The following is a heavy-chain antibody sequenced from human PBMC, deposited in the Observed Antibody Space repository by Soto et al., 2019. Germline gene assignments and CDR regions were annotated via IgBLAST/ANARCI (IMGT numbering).Heavy chain of an antibody. CDR3: ARRGGLRSVIDY. Sequence: QVQLQESGPGLVKPSETLSLTCTVSGGSISSYYWSWIRQPPGKGLEWIGYIYYSGSTNYNPSLKSRVTISVDTSKNQFSLKLSSVTAADTAVYYCARRGGLRSVIDYWGQGTLVTVSS. J-gene: IGHJ4*02. CDR1: GGSISSYY. CDR2: IYYSGST. D-gene: IGHD5-12*01. V-gene: IGHV4-59*01.